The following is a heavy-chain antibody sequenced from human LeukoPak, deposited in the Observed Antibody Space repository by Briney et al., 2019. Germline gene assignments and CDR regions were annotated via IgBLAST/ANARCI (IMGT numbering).Heavy chain of an antibody. J-gene: IGHJ5*02. V-gene: IGHV1-69*06. CDR2: IIPIFGTA. D-gene: IGHD3-3*01. CDR1: GGTFSSYA. CDR3: ARVFWQQGRNWFDP. Sequence: PVKVSCKASGGTFSSYAISWVRQAPGQGLEWMGGIIPIFGTANYAQKFQGRITITADKSTSTAYMELSSLRSEDTAVYYCARVFWQQGRNWFDPWGQGTLVTVSS.